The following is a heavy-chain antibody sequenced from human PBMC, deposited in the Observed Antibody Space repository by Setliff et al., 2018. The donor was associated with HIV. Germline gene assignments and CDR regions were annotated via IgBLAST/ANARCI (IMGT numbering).Heavy chain of an antibody. CDR3: ARDKGPPPVVHLDY. CDR1: GFSFSDYF. V-gene: IGHV3-11*01. Sequence: GGSLRLSCAVSGFSFSDYFMTWIRQAPGKGLEWVSYISGSGGVMAYADSVKGRFTISRDNAKNSLYLQMNSLRAEDTAMYYCARDKGPPPVVHLDYWGQGTLVTVSS. CDR2: ISGSGGVM. J-gene: IGHJ4*02. D-gene: IGHD3-10*02.